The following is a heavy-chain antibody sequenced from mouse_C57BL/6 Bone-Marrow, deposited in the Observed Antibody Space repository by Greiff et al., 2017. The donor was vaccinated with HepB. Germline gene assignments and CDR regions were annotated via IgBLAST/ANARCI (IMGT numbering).Heavy chain of an antibody. Sequence: VQLQQSGPGLVQPSQSLSITCTVSGFSLTSYGVHWVRQSPGKGLEWLGVIWRGGSTDYNAAFMSRLSITKDNSKSQVFFKMNSLQADDTAIYYCAKEGGYDGAWFAYWGQGTLVTVSA. V-gene: IGHV2-5*01. CDR3: AKEGGYDGAWFAY. J-gene: IGHJ3*01. D-gene: IGHD2-2*01. CDR1: GFSLTSYG. CDR2: IWRGGST.